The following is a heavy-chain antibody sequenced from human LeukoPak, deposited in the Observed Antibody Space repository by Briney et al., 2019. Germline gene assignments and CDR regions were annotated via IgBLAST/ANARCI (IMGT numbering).Heavy chain of an antibody. CDR3: ARALTYSSSSVSAFDI. V-gene: IGHV4-34*01. CDR2: INHSGST. Sequence: SETLSLTCAVYGGSFSGYYWSWLRQPPGKGLEWIGEINHSGSTNYNPSLKSRVTISVDTSKNQFSLKLSSVTAADTAVYYCARALTYSSSSVSAFDIWGQGTMVTVSS. CDR1: GGSFSGYY. J-gene: IGHJ3*02. D-gene: IGHD6-13*01.